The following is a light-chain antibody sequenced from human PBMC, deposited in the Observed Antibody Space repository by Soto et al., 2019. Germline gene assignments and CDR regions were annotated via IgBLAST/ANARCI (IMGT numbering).Light chain of an antibody. CDR2: GAF. Sequence: EIVLTQSPGTLSLSPGERATLSCRASQRISTNLAWIQQRPGQAPRLLIYGAFNRATGIPDRFSGSGSGTDFTLTISRLEPEDFAVYYYQQYGSSGTFGQGTKVDIK. CDR1: QRISTN. J-gene: IGKJ1*01. V-gene: IGKV3-20*01. CDR3: QQYGSSGT.